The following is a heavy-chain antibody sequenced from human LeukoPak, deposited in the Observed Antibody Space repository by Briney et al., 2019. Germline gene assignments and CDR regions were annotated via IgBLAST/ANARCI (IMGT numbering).Heavy chain of an antibody. Sequence: GGSLRLSCAASGFTFSSYWMTWVRQAPGKGLEWVANIKHNGDELNYVDSVEDRFTISRDNAKNSLYLHMTDLRAEDTAVYYCARELRTFDSWGQGTLVTFSS. CDR1: GFTFSSYW. CDR3: ARELRTFDS. J-gene: IGHJ4*02. D-gene: IGHD3-16*01. V-gene: IGHV3-7*01. CDR2: IKHNGDEL.